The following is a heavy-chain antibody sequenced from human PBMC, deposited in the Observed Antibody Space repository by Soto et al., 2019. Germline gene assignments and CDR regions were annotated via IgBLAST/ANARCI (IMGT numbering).Heavy chain of an antibody. D-gene: IGHD1-1*01. CDR2: ISWNDER. J-gene: IGHJ3*01. Sequence: KESGPTLVKPTQTLTLTCTFSGFSLNTHEVGVGWIRQPPGKALEWVAFISWNDERRYSPSLKIRLTITKDTSKNLVVLTMTNVDPADTGTYFCAHRPPRYSTAWLAFDFWGQGTMVAVSS. V-gene: IGHV2-5*01. CDR1: GFSLNTHEVG. CDR3: AHRPPRYSTAWLAFDF.